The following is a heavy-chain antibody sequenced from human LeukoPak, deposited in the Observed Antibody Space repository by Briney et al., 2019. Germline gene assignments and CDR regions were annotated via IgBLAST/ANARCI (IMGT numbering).Heavy chain of an antibody. J-gene: IGHJ4*02. D-gene: IGHD1-26*01. CDR1: GGSFSGYY. Sequence: SETLSLTCAVYGGSFSGYYWSWIRQPPGKGLEWIGEINHSGSTNYNPSLKSRVTISVDTSKNQFSLKLSSVTAADTAVYYCARRRRGVGATDYWGQGTLVTVSS. V-gene: IGHV4-34*01. CDR2: INHSGST. CDR3: ARRRRGVGATDY.